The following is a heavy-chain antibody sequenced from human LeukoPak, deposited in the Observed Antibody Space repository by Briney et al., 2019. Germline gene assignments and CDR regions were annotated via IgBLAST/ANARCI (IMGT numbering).Heavy chain of an antibody. CDR3: AKGSGLALDDYSNYVDAFDI. CDR1: GFTFDDYA. D-gene: IGHD4-11*01. CDR2: ISWNSGSI. Sequence: GGSLRLSCAASGFTFDDYAMHWVRQAPGKGLEWVSGISWNSGSIGYADSVKGRFTISRDNAKNPLHLQMNSLRAEDMALYYCAKGSGLALDDYSNYVDAFDIWGQGTMVTVSS. J-gene: IGHJ3*02. V-gene: IGHV3-9*03.